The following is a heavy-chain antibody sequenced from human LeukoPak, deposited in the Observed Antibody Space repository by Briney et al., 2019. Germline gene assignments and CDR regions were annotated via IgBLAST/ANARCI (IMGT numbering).Heavy chain of an antibody. D-gene: IGHD5-24*01. V-gene: IGHV3-23*01. CDR3: AKSGLNEATKQSYYYYMDV. CDR2: ISGSGGST. CDR1: GFTFGSYA. J-gene: IGHJ6*03. Sequence: GGSLRLSCAASGFTFGSYAMSWVRQAPGKGLEWVSAISGSGGSTYYADSVKGRFTISRDNSKNTLYLQMNSLRAEDTAVYHCAKSGLNEATKQSYYYYMDVWGKGTTVTVSS.